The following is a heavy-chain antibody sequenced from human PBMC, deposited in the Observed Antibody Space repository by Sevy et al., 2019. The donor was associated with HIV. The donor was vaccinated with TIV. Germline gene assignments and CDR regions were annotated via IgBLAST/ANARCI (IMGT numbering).Heavy chain of an antibody. J-gene: IGHJ4*02. CDR2: ISGSGGRI. CDR1: GFTFSNYA. Sequence: GGSLRLSCAASGFTFSNYAMSWVRQAPGKGLEWVSAISGSGGRIYHGDSVKGRFTISRDNSKNTLYLQMNSLRAEDTAVYYCATEGLSGYDAPFAYWGQGTLVTVSS. D-gene: IGHD5-12*01. V-gene: IGHV3-23*01. CDR3: ATEGLSGYDAPFAY.